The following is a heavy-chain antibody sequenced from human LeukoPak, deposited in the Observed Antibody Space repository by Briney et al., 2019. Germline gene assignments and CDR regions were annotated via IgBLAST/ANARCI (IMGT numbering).Heavy chain of an antibody. CDR1: GGSISSGSYC. D-gene: IGHD2-2*01. V-gene: IGHV4-61*10. J-gene: IGHJ5*02. CDR3: ARLTVPLRFDP. Sequence: KPSETLSLTCTVSGGSISSGSYCWSWIRQPAGKGLEWIGHIHISGNTNYNPSLKSRVTISVDTSKNQFSLKLNSVSAADTAVYYCARLTVPLRFDPWGQGTLVTVSS. CDR2: IHISGNT.